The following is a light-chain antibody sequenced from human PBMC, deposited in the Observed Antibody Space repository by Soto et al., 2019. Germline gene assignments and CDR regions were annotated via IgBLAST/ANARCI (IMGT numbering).Light chain of an antibody. CDR1: SSDVGAYQY. CDR2: DVS. J-gene: IGLJ1*01. Sequence: QSALTQPASVSGSPGQSITISCTGTSSDVGAYQYVSWYQQYPGKAPKLMIYDVSNRPSGVSNRFSGSKSVNTASLTISGLQAEDEADYYCNSYTSSSSYVFGTGTKLTVL. CDR3: NSYTSSSSYV. V-gene: IGLV2-14*01.